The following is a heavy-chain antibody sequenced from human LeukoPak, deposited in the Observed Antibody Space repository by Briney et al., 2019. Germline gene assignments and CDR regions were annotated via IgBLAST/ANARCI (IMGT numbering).Heavy chain of an antibody. CDR1: GGSISSYY. D-gene: IGHD1-26*01. J-gene: IGHJ4*02. CDR3: ARLASGSYGPLTPFDY. Sequence: SEPLSLTCTVSGGSISSYYWSWIRQPPGKALEWIGDIYYSGSTNYNPSLKSRVTISVDTSKNQFSLRLISVTAADAAVYYSARLASGSYGPLTPFDYWGQGTLVTVSS. CDR2: IYYSGST. V-gene: IGHV4-59*08.